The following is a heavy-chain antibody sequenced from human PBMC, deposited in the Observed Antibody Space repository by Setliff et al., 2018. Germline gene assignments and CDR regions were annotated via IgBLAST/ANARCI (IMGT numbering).Heavy chain of an antibody. D-gene: IGHD1-1*01. J-gene: IGHJ4*02. V-gene: IGHV4-39*07. CDR3: ARDMGQPYYFES. CDR2: VYYSGYT. Sequence: PSETLSLTCTVSGGSVSSTSHYWGWIRQAPGKGMEWIGSVYYSGYTYSKPSLQSRVSMSVDASKNQFSLKLASVTAADTAVYYCARDMGQPYYFESWGLGTLVTVSS. CDR1: GGSVSSTSHY.